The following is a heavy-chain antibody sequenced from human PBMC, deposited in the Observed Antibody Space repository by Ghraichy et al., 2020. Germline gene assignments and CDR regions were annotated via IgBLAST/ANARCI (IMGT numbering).Heavy chain of an antibody. CDR2: INPEDSNT. Sequence: GESLNISCKASGYRFSNDWVAWVRQMPGKGLEWMGIINPEDSNTVYSPSFQGRVTISADKSINTAYLQWSSLRASDTAMYFCGRQVESAMDIDSWGQGTLVTVS. CDR1: GYRFSNDW. CDR3: GRQVESAMDIDS. V-gene: IGHV5-51*01. J-gene: IGHJ4*02. D-gene: IGHD2-2*01.